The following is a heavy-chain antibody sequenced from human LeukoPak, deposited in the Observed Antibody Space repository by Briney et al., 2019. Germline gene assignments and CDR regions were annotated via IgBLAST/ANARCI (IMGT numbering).Heavy chain of an antibody. V-gene: IGHV4-34*01. Sequence: KPSETLSLTCAVYGGSFSGYYWSWIRQPPGKGLEWIGEINHSGSTNYNPSLKSRVAISVDTSKNQFSLKLSSVTAADTAVYYCAREGIVVVVAASSDRYGMDVWGQGTTVTVSS. CDR2: INHSGST. D-gene: IGHD2-15*01. J-gene: IGHJ6*02. CDR3: AREGIVVVVAASSDRYGMDV. CDR1: GGSFSGYY.